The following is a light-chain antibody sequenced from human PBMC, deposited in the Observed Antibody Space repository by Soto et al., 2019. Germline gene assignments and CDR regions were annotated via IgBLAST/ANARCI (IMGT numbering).Light chain of an antibody. CDR3: HQRGNWPPYT. V-gene: IGKV3-11*01. CDR1: QSVSSY. CDR2: DAY. J-gene: IGKJ2*01. Sequence: EIVLTQSPATLSLSPGERATLSCRASQSVSSYLAWYQQKPGQAPRLLIYDAYNRATGIPARFSGSGSWTDFTLTISSLVPEDFAVYYYHQRGNWPPYTFGQGTKLEIK.